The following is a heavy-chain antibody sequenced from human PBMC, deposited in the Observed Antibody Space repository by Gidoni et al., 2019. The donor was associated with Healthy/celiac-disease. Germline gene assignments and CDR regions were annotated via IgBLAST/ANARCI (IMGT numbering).Heavy chain of an antibody. V-gene: IGHV3-64D*06. CDR3: VKEAWERLFDY. Sequence: EVQLVESGGGLVQPGGSLRLSGSASGFPFSSYAMHWVRQAPGKGLGYVSAISSNGGSTYYADSVKGRFTISRDNSKNTLYLQMSSLRAEDTAVYYCVKEAWERLFDYWGQGTLVTVSS. D-gene: IGHD1-26*01. CDR1: GFPFSSYA. J-gene: IGHJ4*02. CDR2: ISSNGGST.